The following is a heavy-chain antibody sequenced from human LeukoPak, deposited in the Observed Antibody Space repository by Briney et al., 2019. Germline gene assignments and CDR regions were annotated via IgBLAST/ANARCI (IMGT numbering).Heavy chain of an antibody. CDR3: APAPYYDILTCYS. CDR2: ICWDGGST. Sequence: GGSLRLSCAPSGFTFDDYTTHCVRQAPGKGLEWVSLICWDGGSTYYADSVKGRFAISRDNSKNSLYLQMNSLRTEDTALYYCAPAPYYDILTCYSWGQGTLVTVSS. J-gene: IGHJ4*02. D-gene: IGHD3-9*01. CDR1: GFTFDDYT. V-gene: IGHV3-43*01.